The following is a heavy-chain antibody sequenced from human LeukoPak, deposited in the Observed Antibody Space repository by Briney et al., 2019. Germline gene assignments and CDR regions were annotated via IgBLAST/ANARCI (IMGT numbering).Heavy chain of an antibody. Sequence: ASVKVSCKASGYTFTSYGISWVRQAPGQGLEWMGWISAYNGNTNYAQKLQGRVTMTTDTSTSTAYMEPRSLRSDDTAVYYCARAGESEVFYGMDVWGQGTTVTVSS. CDR1: GYTFTSYG. J-gene: IGHJ6*02. CDR3: ARAGESEVFYGMDV. CDR2: ISAYNGNT. D-gene: IGHD2-21*01. V-gene: IGHV1-18*01.